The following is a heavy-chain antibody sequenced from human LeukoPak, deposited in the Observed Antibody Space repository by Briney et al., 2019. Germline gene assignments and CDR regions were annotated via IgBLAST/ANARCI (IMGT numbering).Heavy chain of an antibody. CDR2: IYYSGST. J-gene: IGHJ5*02. CDR3: ARRIAPSSSGFDP. CDR1: GGSSSIYY. V-gene: IGHV4-59*08. Sequence: SETLSLTCSVSGGSSSIYYWSWIRQPPGKGLEWIGHIYYSGSTEYNPSLRSRVTISLDWSKTQFSLNLRSVTAADTAVYYCARRIAPSSSGFDPRGRGTLVTVAS. D-gene: IGHD2-15*01.